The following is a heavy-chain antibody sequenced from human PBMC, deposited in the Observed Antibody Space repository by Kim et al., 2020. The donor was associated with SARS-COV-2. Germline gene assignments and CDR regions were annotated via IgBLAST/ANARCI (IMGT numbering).Heavy chain of an antibody. CDR2: INPGSGAT. Sequence: ASVKVSCKASGYNFTADWIYWVRQAPGQWLEWMGAINPGSGATTYAQNFQSRVSMTRDTSASTFYMEVTSLRSEDTAVYYCARGRGNDYWGQRTLITVSS. D-gene: IGHD3-10*01. V-gene: IGHV1-46*01. J-gene: IGHJ4*02. CDR1: GYNFTADW. CDR3: ARGRGNDY.